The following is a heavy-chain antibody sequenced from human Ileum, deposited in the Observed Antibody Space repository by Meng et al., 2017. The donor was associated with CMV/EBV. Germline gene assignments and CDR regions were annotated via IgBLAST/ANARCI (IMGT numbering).Heavy chain of an antibody. V-gene: IGHV4-61*02. CDR1: GGSISSGSYY. CDR2: IYTSGTT. J-gene: IGHJ1*01. D-gene: IGHD1-1*01. CDR3: AAGYSSDFQH. Sequence: HVQLQESGPGLVKPSPTLSLTCTVFGGSISSGSYYWSWIRQPAGKGLEWIGRIYTSGTTNYNPSLKSRVTISVDTSKNQFSLKLSSVTAADTAVYYCAAGYSSDFQHWGQGTLVTVSS.